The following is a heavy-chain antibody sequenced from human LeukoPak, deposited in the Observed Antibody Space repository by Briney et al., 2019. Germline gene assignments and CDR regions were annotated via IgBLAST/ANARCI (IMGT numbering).Heavy chain of an antibody. D-gene: IGHD2-15*01. CDR1: GGSISSSTYY. Sequence: SETLSLTCIVSGGSISSSTYYWGWIRQPPGKGLEWIGSIYYSGFTNYNPSLESRVTTSVDTSKNQFSLRLSSVTAADTAVYYCARKGVVAAVDYWGQGTLVTVSS. J-gene: IGHJ4*02. V-gene: IGHV4-39*01. CDR3: ARKGVVAAVDY. CDR2: IYYSGFT.